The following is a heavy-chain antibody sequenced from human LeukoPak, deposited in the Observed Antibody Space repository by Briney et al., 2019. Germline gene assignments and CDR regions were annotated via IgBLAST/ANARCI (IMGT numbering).Heavy chain of an antibody. D-gene: IGHD1-26*01. V-gene: IGHV4-30-2*01. CDR3: ARSPGYSGSYSADY. Sequence: PSQTLSLTCAVSGGSISSGGYSWSWIRQPPGKGLEWIGYIYHSGSTYYNPSLKSRVTISVDRSKNQLSLKLSSVTAADTAVYYCARSPGYSGSYSADYWGQGTLVTVSS. CDR2: IYHSGST. CDR1: GGSISSGGYS. J-gene: IGHJ4*02.